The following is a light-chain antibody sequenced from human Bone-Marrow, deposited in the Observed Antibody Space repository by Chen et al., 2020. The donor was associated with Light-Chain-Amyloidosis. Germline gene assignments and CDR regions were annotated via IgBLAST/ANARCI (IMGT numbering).Light chain of an antibody. J-gene: IGLJ1*01. CDR2: EVT. CDR3: SSYTITNTLV. V-gene: IGLV2-14*01. CDR1: SSDVGGDNH. Sequence: QSALTQPASGSGAPGQSLTISCTGTSSDVGGDNHVSWYQQHPDKAPKLMISEVTNRPSWVPDRFSGAKSDNTASLTISGLQTEDEADYCCSSYTITNTLVFGSGTRVTVL.